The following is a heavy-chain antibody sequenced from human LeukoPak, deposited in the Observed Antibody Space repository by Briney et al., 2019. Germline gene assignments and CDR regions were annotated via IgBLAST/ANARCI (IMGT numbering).Heavy chain of an antibody. D-gene: IGHD3-10*01. J-gene: IGHJ4*02. CDR1: GGTFTSYA. Sequence: SVKVSFKASGGTFTSYAISWVRQAPGQGLEWMGGIIPIFGTANYAQKFQGRVTITADESTSTAYMELSSLRSEDTAVYYCARGIITMVRGVNYYFDYWGQGTLVTVSS. CDR3: ARGIITMVRGVNYYFDY. CDR2: IIPIFGTA. V-gene: IGHV1-69*01.